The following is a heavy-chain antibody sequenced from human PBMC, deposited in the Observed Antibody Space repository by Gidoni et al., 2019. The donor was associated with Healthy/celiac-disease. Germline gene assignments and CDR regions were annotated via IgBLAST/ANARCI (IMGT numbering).Heavy chain of an antibody. CDR1: GVSISRGGYY. CDR3: ARAAGGCGGDCYSDY. CDR2: IYHSGST. D-gene: IGHD2-21*02. Sequence: QVQLQESGPGLVKPSPTLSLICSVSGVSISRGGYYWSWIRHHPGKGLEWIGHIYHSGSTYYNPSLKSRVTISVDTSKNQFSLKLSSVTVADTAVYYCARAAGGCGGDCYSDYWGQGTLVTVSS. V-gene: IGHV4-31*03. J-gene: IGHJ4*02.